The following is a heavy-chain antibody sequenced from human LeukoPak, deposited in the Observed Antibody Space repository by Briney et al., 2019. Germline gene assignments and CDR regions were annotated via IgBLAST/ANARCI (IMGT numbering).Heavy chain of an antibody. V-gene: IGHV1-2*02. D-gene: IGHD2-2*01. CDR1: VYTFTGYY. CDR3: AKEGGAPHCSSSSCDGSFDI. J-gene: IGHJ4*02. Sequence: ASVKVSCKASVYTFTGYYLHWVRQAPGEGLEYMGWINPKTGSTGCAQNFQGRVTMIRDTSIDTAYMELSSLRSDDTAVFYCAKEGGAPHCSSSSCDGSFDIWGQGTLVTVSS. CDR2: INPKTGST.